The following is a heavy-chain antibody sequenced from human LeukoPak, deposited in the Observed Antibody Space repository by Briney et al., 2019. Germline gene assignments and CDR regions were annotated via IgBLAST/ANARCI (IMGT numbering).Heavy chain of an antibody. Sequence: GGSLRLSCAASGFTFDDYAMHWVRQAPGKGLEWVSGISWNSGSIGYADSVKGRFTISRDNAKNSLYLQMNSLRAEDMALYYCSKGAGYSYGYVPYYFDYWGQGTLVTVSS. J-gene: IGHJ4*02. CDR2: ISWNSGSI. V-gene: IGHV3-9*03. D-gene: IGHD5-18*01. CDR1: GFTFDDYA. CDR3: SKGAGYSYGYVPYYFDY.